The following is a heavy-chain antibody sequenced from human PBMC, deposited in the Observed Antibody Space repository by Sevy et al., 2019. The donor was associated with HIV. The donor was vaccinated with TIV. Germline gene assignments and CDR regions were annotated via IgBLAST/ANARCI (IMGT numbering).Heavy chain of an antibody. CDR2: ISSSSTI. Sequence: GGSLRLSCAASGFTFSSYSMNWVRQAPGKGLEWVSYISSSSTIYYADSVKGRFTISRDNAKNSLYLQMNSLRDEDTAVYYCARAPRSGSYPFDIWGQGTMVTVSS. CDR3: ARAPRSGSYPFDI. D-gene: IGHD1-26*01. V-gene: IGHV3-48*02. CDR1: GFTFSSYS. J-gene: IGHJ3*02.